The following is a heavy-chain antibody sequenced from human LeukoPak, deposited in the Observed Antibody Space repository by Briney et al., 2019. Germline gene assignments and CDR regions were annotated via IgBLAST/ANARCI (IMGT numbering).Heavy chain of an antibody. Sequence: SETLSLTCTVSGGSISSSSYYWGWIRQPPGKGLEWIGSIYYSGSTYYNPSLKSRVTISVDTSKNQFSLKLSSVTAADTAVYYCARGTLRYFDKGWGQGTLVTVSS. CDR1: GGSISSSSYY. V-gene: IGHV4-39*07. D-gene: IGHD3-9*01. CDR3: ARGTLRYFDKG. CDR2: IYYSGST. J-gene: IGHJ4*02.